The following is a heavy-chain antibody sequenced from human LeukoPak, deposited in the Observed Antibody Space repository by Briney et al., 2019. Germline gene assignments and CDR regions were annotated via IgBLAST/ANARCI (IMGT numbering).Heavy chain of an antibody. Sequence: ASVKVSCKASGGTFSSYAMSWVRQAPGKGLEWVSAISGSGGSTYYADSVKGRFTISRDNSKNTLYLQMNSLRAEDTAVYYCAKDRPSYWGQGTLVTVSS. V-gene: IGHV3-23*01. CDR1: GGTFSSYA. J-gene: IGHJ4*02. CDR2: ISGSGGST. CDR3: AKDRPSY.